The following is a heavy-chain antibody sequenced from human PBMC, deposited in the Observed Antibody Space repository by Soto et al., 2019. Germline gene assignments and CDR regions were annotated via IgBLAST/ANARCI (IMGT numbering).Heavy chain of an antibody. Sequence: GGSLRLSCAASGFTFNNYAMSWVRQAPGKGLEWVSGISGSGTYTYFADSVRGRFTISRDNSKNTLFLQMSSLRAEDTAIYYCAKSASGYYKLIDYWGQGTLVTVSS. J-gene: IGHJ4*02. CDR3: AKSASGYYKLIDY. CDR1: GFTFNNYA. V-gene: IGHV3-23*01. CDR2: ISGSGTYT. D-gene: IGHD5-12*01.